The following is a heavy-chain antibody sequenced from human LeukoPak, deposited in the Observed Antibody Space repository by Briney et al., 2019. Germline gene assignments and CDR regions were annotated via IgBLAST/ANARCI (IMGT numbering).Heavy chain of an antibody. CDR1: GFTFSSYA. J-gene: IGHJ5*01. CDR2: ISGGGSGT. D-gene: IGHD2-15*01. Sequence: PGGSLRLSCAASGFTFSSYAMSWVRQAPGRGLEWVSAISGGGSGTYYTASVKGRLTISRDKSKTTLDLQMNNLRAEDTAVYYCVRAGGLCSGGSCYPNWFDSWGQGTLVTVSS. CDR3: VRAGGLCSGGSCYPNWFDS. V-gene: IGHV3-23*01.